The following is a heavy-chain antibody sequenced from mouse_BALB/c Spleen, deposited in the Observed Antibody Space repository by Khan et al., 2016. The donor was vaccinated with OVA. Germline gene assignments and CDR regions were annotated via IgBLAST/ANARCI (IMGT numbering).Heavy chain of an antibody. CDR2: INSNGGST. CDR1: GFTFSSFG. J-gene: IGHJ4*01. Sequence: EVELVESGGGLMKPGGSLKLSCAASGFTFSSFGMSWVRQTPDKRLELVATINSNGGSTYYPDSVKGRFTISRDNAKNTLYLQMISLKSEDTAIYYYSRDPYYYGSKYAMDYWGQGASVTVSS. V-gene: IGHV5-6-3*01. D-gene: IGHD1-1*01. CDR3: SRDPYYYGSKYAMDY.